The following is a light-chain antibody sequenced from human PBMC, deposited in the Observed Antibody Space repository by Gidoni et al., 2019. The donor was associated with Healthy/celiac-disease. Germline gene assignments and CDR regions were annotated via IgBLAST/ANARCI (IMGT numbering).Light chain of an antibody. CDR3: QQYNNWPPWT. J-gene: IGKJ1*01. CDR2: GAS. CDR1: QSVSSN. Sequence: DIVMTQSPATLSVSPGERATLSCTASQSVSSNLAWYQQKPGQAPRLLIYGASTRATVIPARFSGSGSGTEFTLTISSLQSEDFAVYYCQQYNNWPPWTFGQGTKVEIK. V-gene: IGKV3-15*01.